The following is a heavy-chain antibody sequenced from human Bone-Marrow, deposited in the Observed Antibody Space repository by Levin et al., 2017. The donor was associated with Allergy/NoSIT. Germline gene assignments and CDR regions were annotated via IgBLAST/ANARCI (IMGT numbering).Heavy chain of an antibody. V-gene: IGHV3-15*01. J-gene: IGHJ5*02. D-gene: IGHD3-22*01. CDR2: MKSRGSGGTI. Sequence: SCVVSGLKFSDAWMSWVRQAPGKGLEWVGRMKSRGSGGTIDDAAPVKGRFTISRDDSRNTLYLQMNGLKTEDTAVYYCAHDSSGYYRLTSWGQGTLVTVSS. CDR3: AHDSSGYYRLTS. CDR1: GLKFSDAW.